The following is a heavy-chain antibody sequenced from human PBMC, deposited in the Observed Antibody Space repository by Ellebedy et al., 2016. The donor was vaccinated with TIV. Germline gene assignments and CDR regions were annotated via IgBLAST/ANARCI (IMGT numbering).Heavy chain of an antibody. CDR2: IYYSGST. V-gene: IGHV4-59*01. J-gene: IGHJ4*02. CDR3: ARVDYYGSGSYYSH. D-gene: IGHD3-10*01. Sequence: SETLSLXCTVSGGSISSYYWSWIRQPPGKGLEWIGYIYYSGSTNYNPSLKSRVTISVDTSKNQFSLKLSSVTAADTAVYYCARVDYYGSGSYYSHWGQGTLVTVSS. CDR1: GGSISSYY.